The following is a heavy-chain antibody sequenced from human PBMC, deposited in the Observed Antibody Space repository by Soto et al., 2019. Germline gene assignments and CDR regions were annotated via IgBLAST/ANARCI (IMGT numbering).Heavy chain of an antibody. CDR2: IYYSGST. D-gene: IGHD2-2*02. CDR3: ASVTRTCISTSCYRYYYGMDV. J-gene: IGHJ6*02. V-gene: IGHV4-61*01. CDR1: GGSVSSGRYY. Sequence: SETLSLTCTVSGGSVSSGRYYWSWIRQPPGKGLEWIGYIYYSGSTNYNPSLKSRVTISVDTSKNQFSLKLSSVTAADTAVYYCASVTRTCISTSCYRYYYGMDVWGQGTTVTVSS.